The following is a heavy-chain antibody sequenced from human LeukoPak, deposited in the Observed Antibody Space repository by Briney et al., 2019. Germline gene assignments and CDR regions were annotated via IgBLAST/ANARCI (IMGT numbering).Heavy chain of an antibody. J-gene: IGHJ6*02. CDR1: GFTFSSYW. D-gene: IGHD2-2*02. Sequence: PGGSLRLSCAASGFTFSSYWMSWVRQAPGKGPEWVANIKQDGSEKYYVDSVKGRFTISRDNAKNSLYLQMNSLRAKGTAVYYCARENSLYCSSTSCYTEGYYYYGMDVWGQGTTVTVSS. V-gene: IGHV3-7*01. CDR2: IKQDGSEK. CDR3: ARENSLYCSSTSCYTEGYYYYGMDV.